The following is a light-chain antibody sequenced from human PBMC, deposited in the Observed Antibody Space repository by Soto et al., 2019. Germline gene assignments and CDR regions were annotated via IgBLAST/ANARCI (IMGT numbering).Light chain of an antibody. CDR3: CSFTTSSTWV. CDR1: SSDVGNYSY. CDR2: EVS. Sequence: QSALTQPASVSGSPGQSIALSCTGTSSDVGNYSYVSWFQQYPGNAPKLMIYEVSNRPSGVSNRFSGSKSGNTASLTISGLQGEDGADYYCCSFTTSSTWVFGGGTQVTVL. V-gene: IGLV2-14*01. J-gene: IGLJ3*02.